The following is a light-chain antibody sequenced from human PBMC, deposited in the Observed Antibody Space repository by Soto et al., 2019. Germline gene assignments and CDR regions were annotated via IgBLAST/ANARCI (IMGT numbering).Light chain of an antibody. CDR2: GAS. V-gene: IGKV3-15*01. CDR3: KQSLNWLT. J-gene: IGKJ4*01. CDR1: QSVSSN. Sequence: EIVMTQSPATLSVSPGERATLSCRASQSVSSNLVWYQQKPGQAPRLLIYGASTRATGIPARFSGSGSGTEFTLTISSLQSEDFAVYYCKQSLNWLTFGGGTKVEIK.